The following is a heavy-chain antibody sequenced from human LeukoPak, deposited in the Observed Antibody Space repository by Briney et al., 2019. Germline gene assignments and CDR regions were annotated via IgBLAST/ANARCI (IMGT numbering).Heavy chain of an antibody. CDR2: IYHSGST. J-gene: IGHJ4*02. CDR3: AREAMYSYGNNFDY. Sequence: SETLSLTCAVSGGSINSNNWWSWVRQPPGKGLEWIGEIYHSGSTNYNPSLESRVTISVDTSKNQFSLKLSSVTAADTAVYHCAREAMYSYGNNFDYWGQGTLVTVSS. D-gene: IGHD5-18*01. V-gene: IGHV4-4*02. CDR1: GGSINSNNW.